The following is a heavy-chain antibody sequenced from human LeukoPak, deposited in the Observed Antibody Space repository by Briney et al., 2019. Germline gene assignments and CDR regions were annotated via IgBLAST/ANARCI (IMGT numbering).Heavy chain of an antibody. CDR3: ARGLGYCSSTSCRPNPNYYYYYYMDV. V-gene: IGHV1-58*02. D-gene: IGHD2-2*01. Sequence: ASVKVSCKASGFTFSGSAIQWVRQARGQRPEWIGWIVVGSGNTNYAQKFQGRVTITTDESTSTAYMELSSLRSEDTAVYYCARGLGYCSSTSCRPNPNYYYYYYMDVWGKGTTVTVSS. J-gene: IGHJ6*03. CDR1: GFTFSGSA. CDR2: IVVGSGNT.